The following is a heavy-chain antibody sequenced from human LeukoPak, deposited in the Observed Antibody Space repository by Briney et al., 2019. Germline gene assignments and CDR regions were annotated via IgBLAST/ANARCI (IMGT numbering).Heavy chain of an antibody. CDR2: ISSSSSYI. CDR3: ARDRYSGYAEAFDI. CDR1: GFTFSSYS. J-gene: IGHJ3*02. V-gene: IGHV3-21*01. D-gene: IGHD5-12*01. Sequence: PGGSLRLSCAASGFTFSSYSMNWVRQAPGKGLEWVSSISSSSSYIYYADSVKGRFTISRDNAKNSLYLQMNSLRAEDTAVYYCARDRYSGYAEAFDIWGQGTMVSVSS.